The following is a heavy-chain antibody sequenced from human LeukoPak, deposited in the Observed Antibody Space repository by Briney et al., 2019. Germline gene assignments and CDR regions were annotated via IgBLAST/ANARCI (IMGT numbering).Heavy chain of an antibody. CDR2: ISSSSSYI. CDR1: GFTFSSYS. CDR3: ARDRNGSGYNSDFDY. Sequence: GGSLRLSCAASGFTFSSYSMNWVRQAPGKGLEWVSSISSSSSYIYYADSMKGRFTISRDNAKNSLYLQIHSLRAEDTAVYYCARDRNGSGYNSDFDYWGQGTLVTVSS. D-gene: IGHD5-24*01. V-gene: IGHV3-21*01. J-gene: IGHJ4*02.